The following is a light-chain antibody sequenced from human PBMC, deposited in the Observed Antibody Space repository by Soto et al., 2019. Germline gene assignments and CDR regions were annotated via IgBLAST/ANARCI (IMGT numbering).Light chain of an antibody. CDR1: QSVDSN. CDR2: GAS. Sequence: IEMTESPATPSVTPGERATLSCRASQSVDSNLAWYQQKPGQAPRLLIYGASSRATGIPDRFSGSGSGTDFTLTISRVEPEDFAVYYCPQYGSSPISFGQGTRLEIK. J-gene: IGKJ5*01. CDR3: PQYGSSPIS. V-gene: IGKV3-20*01.